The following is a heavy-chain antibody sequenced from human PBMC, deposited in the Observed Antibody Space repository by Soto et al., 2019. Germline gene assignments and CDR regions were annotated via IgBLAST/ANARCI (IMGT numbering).Heavy chain of an antibody. V-gene: IGHV3-21*01. Sequence: PGGSLRLSCAASGFTFTSYAMNWVRQTQEKGLEWVSSISSTSSYTHYSDSVKGRFTISRDNANNSLFLQMNSLRAEDTATYYCARDLALAGNYWGQGVLVTVSS. J-gene: IGHJ4*02. CDR1: GFTFTSYA. CDR3: ARDLALAGNY. D-gene: IGHD6-19*01. CDR2: ISSTSSYT.